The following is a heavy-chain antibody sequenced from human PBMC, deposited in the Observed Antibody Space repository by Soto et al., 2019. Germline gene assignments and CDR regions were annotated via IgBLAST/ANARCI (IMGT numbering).Heavy chain of an antibody. J-gene: IGHJ3*02. CDR3: ARDHRGGTDAFDI. V-gene: IGHV1-18*01. Sequence: QVQLVQSGAEVKKPGASVKVSCKASGYTFTSFGISWVRQAPGQGLEWMGWISAYNGNTNYAENLQGRVTMTTDTATSTAYMELRSLRSDDAAVYYCARDHRGGTDAFDICGQGTMVTVSS. CDR2: ISAYNGNT. CDR1: GYTFTSFG. D-gene: IGHD2-15*01.